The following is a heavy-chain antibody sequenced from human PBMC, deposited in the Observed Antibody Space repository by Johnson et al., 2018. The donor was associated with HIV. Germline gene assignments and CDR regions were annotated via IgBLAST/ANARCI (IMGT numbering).Heavy chain of an antibody. CDR2: ISSGGSTK. CDR1: GFTFSSYG. D-gene: IGHD2-15*01. J-gene: IGHJ3*02. CDR3: ARDVGSGPAFDI. V-gene: IGHV3-48*04. Sequence: VHLVESGGGVVQPGRSLRLSCAASGFTFSSYGMHWVRQAPGKGLEWVSYISSGGSTKYYEDSVKGRFTISRDNAKKSLYLQMNSLRAEDTAVYYCARDVGSGPAFDIWGQGTMVTVSS.